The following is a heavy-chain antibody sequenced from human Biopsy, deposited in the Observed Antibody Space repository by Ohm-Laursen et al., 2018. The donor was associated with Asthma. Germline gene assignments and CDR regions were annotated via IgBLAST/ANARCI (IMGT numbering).Heavy chain of an antibody. V-gene: IGHV1-46*01. D-gene: IGHD1-26*01. Sequence: ASVKVSCKASGYTFTRSCIHWVRQAPGQGLEWMGIIIPFGGSTNYAQKFPGRVTMTSDTSTSTVYMELNRLRSEDTAVYYCAKAGALLVGATLGYWGQGTLVTVSS. CDR3: AKAGALLVGATLGY. CDR2: IIPFGGST. J-gene: IGHJ4*02. CDR1: GYTFTRSC.